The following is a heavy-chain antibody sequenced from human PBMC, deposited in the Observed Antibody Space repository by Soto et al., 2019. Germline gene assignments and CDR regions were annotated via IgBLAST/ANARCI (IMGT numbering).Heavy chain of an antibody. Sequence: GGSLRLSCAASGFTFSSYAMSWVRQAPGKGLEWVSAISGSGGSTYYADSVKGRFTISRDNSKNTLYLQMNSLRAEDTAVYYCAHEDSSGYYGPGDYWRQGTLVTVSS. CDR1: GFTFSSYA. CDR2: ISGSGGST. J-gene: IGHJ4*02. V-gene: IGHV3-23*01. D-gene: IGHD3-22*01. CDR3: AHEDSSGYYGPGDY.